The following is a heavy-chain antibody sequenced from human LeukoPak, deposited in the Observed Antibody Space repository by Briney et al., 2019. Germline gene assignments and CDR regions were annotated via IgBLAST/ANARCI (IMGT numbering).Heavy chain of an antibody. J-gene: IGHJ3*02. CDR3: AKDSYYDTSGHYARRAFDI. CDR2: IIGSGSSI. D-gene: IGHD3-22*01. V-gene: IGHV3-23*01. Sequence: GSLRLSCVASGFTFSNYAMSWVRQAPGKGLEWVSAIIGSGSSIYYADSVKGRFTISRDNSKNTLYLQMNSLSAEDTAVYYCAKDSYYDTSGHYARRAFDIWGQGTMVTVSS. CDR1: GFTFSNYA.